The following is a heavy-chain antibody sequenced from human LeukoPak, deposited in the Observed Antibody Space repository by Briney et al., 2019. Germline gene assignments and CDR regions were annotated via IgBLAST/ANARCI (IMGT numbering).Heavy chain of an antibody. CDR1: GGSVSSSNYY. V-gene: IGHV4-39*01. Sequence: KPSETLSLTCTVSGGSVSSSNYYWGWIRHPPEKGLEWIGSIYYSGSTYYNPSLKSRVTLSVDTSKNHFSLKLSSVPAADPAVYCCARHEPAGHYWGQGTLATVSS. J-gene: IGHJ4*02. CDR2: IYYSGST. D-gene: IGHD2-2*01. CDR3: ARHEPAGHY.